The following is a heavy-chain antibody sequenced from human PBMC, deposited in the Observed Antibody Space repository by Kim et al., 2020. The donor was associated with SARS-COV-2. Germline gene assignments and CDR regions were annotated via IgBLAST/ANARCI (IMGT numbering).Heavy chain of an antibody. Sequence: SETLSLTCTVSGGSVSSSSYYWGWIRQPPGKGLEWIGSIYYSGSTYYNPSLKSRVTISVDTSKNQFSLKLSSVTAAGTAVYYCARDSGMEWELPTLLAYWGQGTLVTVSS. V-gene: IGHV4-39*07. CDR1: GGSVSSSSYY. CDR2: IYYSGST. D-gene: IGHD1-26*01. CDR3: ARDSGMEWELPTLLAY. J-gene: IGHJ4*02.